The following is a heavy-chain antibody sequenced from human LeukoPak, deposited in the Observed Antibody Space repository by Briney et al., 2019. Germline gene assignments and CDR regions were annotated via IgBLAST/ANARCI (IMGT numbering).Heavy chain of an antibody. CDR2: ISWNSGSI. CDR3: AKGALLPGMFGY. CDR1: GFTFDDYA. V-gene: IGHV3-9*01. J-gene: IGHJ4*02. D-gene: IGHD3-22*01. Sequence: QAGRSLRLSCAASGFTFDDYAMHWVRQAPGKGLEWVSGISWNSGSIGYADSVKGRFTISRDNAKNSLYLQMNRLRAEDTALYYCAKGALLPGMFGYWGQGTLVTVSS.